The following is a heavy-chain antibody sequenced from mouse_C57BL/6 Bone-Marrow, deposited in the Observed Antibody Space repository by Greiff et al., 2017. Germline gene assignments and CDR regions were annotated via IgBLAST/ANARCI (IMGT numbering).Heavy chain of an antibody. CDR1: GYTFTSYW. J-gene: IGHJ2*01. V-gene: IGHV1-61*01. CDR3: ARRDGGVVDYFDY. D-gene: IGHD1-1*01. CDR2: IYPSDSET. Sequence: VQLQQPGAELVRPGSSVKLSCKASGYTFTSYWMDWVKQRPGQGLEWIGNIYPSDSETHYNQKFKDKATLTVDKSSSTAYMQLSSLTSEDSAVDYCARRDGGVVDYFDYWGQGTTLTVSS.